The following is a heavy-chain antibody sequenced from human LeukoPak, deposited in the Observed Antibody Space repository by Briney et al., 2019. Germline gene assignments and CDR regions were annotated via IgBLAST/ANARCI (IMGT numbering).Heavy chain of an antibody. Sequence: GGSLRLSCAASGFTFSSYAMSWVRQAPGKGLEWVSAISGSGGSTYYADSVKGRFTISRDNSKNTLYLQMNSLRAEDTAVYYCANARGGYNGYDSNFPPYYFDYWGQGTLVTVSS. D-gene: IGHD5-12*01. CDR1: GFTFSSYA. V-gene: IGHV3-23*01. CDR2: ISGSGGST. J-gene: IGHJ4*02. CDR3: ANARGGYNGYDSNFPPYYFDY.